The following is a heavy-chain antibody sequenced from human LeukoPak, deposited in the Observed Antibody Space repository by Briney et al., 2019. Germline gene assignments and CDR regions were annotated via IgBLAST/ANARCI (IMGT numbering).Heavy chain of an antibody. Sequence: GGSLRLSCAASGFTFSSYSMNWVRQAPGEGLEWVSSISSSSSYIYYADSVKGRFTISRDNAKNSLYLQMNSLRAEDTAVYYCARAGGTYYDFWSGGYFDYWGQGTLVTVSS. CDR1: GFTFSSYS. D-gene: IGHD3-3*01. CDR2: ISSSSSYI. J-gene: IGHJ4*02. CDR3: ARAGGTYYDFWSGGYFDY. V-gene: IGHV3-21*01.